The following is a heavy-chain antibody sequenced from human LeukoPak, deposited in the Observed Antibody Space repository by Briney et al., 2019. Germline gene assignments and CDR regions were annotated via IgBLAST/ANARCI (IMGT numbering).Heavy chain of an antibody. D-gene: IGHD1-1*01. CDR3: ARSAGTWFDP. CDR2: ISSSGSTI. Sequence: GGSLRLSCAASGFTFSSYEMNWVRQAPGKGLEWVSYISSSGSTIYYADSVKGRFTISRDNAKNSLYLQMNSLRVEDTAVYYCARSAGTWFDPWGQGTLVTVSS. J-gene: IGHJ5*02. CDR1: GFTFSSYE. V-gene: IGHV3-48*03.